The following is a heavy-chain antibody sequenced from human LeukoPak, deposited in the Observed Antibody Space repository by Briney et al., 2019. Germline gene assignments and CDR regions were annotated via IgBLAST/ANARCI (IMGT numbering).Heavy chain of an antibody. CDR2: ISYDGSNK. Sequence: PGRSLRLSCAASGFTFSSYAMHWVRQAPGKGLEWVAVISYDGSNKYYADSVKGRFTISRDNSKNTVYLHMHSLRAEDTAVYYCARAMMIVANLWGVFDYWGQGTLVTVSS. CDR1: GFTFSSYA. CDR3: ARAMMIVANLWGVFDY. V-gene: IGHV3-30-3*01. J-gene: IGHJ4*02. D-gene: IGHD3-22*01.